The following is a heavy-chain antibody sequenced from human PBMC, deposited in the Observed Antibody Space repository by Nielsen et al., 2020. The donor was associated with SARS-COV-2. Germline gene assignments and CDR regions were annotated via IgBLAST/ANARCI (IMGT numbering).Heavy chain of an antibody. CDR2: ICSDSAI. Sequence: GGSLRLSCAASGFTFSEHCMSWIRQAPGKGLEWVSYICSDSAIYYADSVEGRFTISRDNAKSSLYLDMNSLRAEDSAVYYCARDWGPYRNYDSYYGMDVWGQGTAVTVSS. CDR3: ARDWGPYRNYDSYYGMDV. V-gene: IGHV3-11*04. D-gene: IGHD4-11*01. CDR1: GFTFSEHC. J-gene: IGHJ6*02.